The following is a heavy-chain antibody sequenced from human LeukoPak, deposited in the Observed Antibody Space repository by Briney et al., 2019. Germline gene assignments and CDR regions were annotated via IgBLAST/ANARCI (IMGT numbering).Heavy chain of an antibody. D-gene: IGHD2-21*02. CDR1: SGSISSNSYY. CDR2: IYYSGRT. Sequence: ASETLSLTCTVSSGSISSNSYYWGWIRQPPGRGLEWIGSIYYSGRTYYNPSLEGRVTISVDTTKNQFSLKLTSVTAADTAVYYCARGGTICSGGDCYLNWLDPWGQGTLVTVSS. V-gene: IGHV4-39*07. J-gene: IGHJ5*02. CDR3: ARGGTICSGGDCYLNWLDP.